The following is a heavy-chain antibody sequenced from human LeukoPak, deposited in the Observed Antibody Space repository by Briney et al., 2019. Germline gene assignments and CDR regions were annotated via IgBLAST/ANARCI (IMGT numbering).Heavy chain of an antibody. V-gene: IGHV1-2*02. CDR3: ARDRTRKGSYGYYYYYMDV. CDR1: GYTFTGYY. CDR2: INPNSGGT. Sequence: GASVKVSCTASGYTFTGYYMHWVRQAPGQGLEWMGWINPNSGGTNYAQKFQGRVTMTRDTAISTAYTELSRLRSDDTAVYYCARDRTRKGSYGYYYYYMDVWGKGTTVTVSS. J-gene: IGHJ6*03. D-gene: IGHD5-18*01.